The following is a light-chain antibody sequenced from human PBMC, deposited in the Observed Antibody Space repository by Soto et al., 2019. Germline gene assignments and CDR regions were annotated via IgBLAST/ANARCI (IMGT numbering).Light chain of an antibody. J-gene: IGLJ1*01. CDR1: SNDVGTHNF. CDR2: AVT. CDR3: SSYTSNSTLV. V-gene: IGLV2-14*01. Sequence: QSALTQPASVSGSPGQSITISCTGTSNDVGTHNFVSWYQQHPGKAPKLMIHAVTDRPSGVSNRFSGSKSGNTASLTISGLQAEDEADYYCSSYTSNSTLVFGTGTKVTVL.